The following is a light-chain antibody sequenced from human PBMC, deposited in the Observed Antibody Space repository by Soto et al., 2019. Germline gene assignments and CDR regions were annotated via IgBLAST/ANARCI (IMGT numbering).Light chain of an antibody. CDR1: QSLVYSDGITY. CDR3: MQGSHWPPL. Sequence: VVLTQSPLTLPVTLGQPASISCRSSQSLVYSDGITYLNWFHQRPGQSPRRLIYKVSNRDSGVPDRFSGSGSGTDFTLEISRVEAEEVGVYYCMQGSHWPPLFGPGTKVEI. J-gene: IGKJ3*01. CDR2: KVS. V-gene: IGKV2-30*01.